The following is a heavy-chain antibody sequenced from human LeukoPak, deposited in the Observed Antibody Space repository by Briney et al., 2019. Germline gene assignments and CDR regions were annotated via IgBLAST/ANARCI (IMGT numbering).Heavy chain of an antibody. D-gene: IGHD3-22*01. J-gene: IGHJ4*02. V-gene: IGHV1-18*01. Sequence: GASVKVSCKASGYTFTSYGISWVRQAPGQGLEWIGWISAYNGNTNYAQKLQGRVTMTTDTSTSTAYMELRSLRSDDTAVYYCARAKDSSGYYLLYYFDYWGQGTLVTVSS. CDR1: GYTFTSYG. CDR2: ISAYNGNT. CDR3: ARAKDSSGYYLLYYFDY.